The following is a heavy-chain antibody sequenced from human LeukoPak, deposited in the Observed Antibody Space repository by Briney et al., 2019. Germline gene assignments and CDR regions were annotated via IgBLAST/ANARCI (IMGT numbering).Heavy chain of an antibody. D-gene: IGHD4-23*01. CDR1: GFTFSSYG. CDR3: AKDRYGGNSGTLYYYYNGMDV. V-gene: IGHV3-30*18. J-gene: IGHJ6*02. Sequence: GRSLRLSCAASGFTFSSYGMHWVRQAPGKGLEWVAVISYDGSNKYYADSVKGRFTISRDNSKNTLYLQMNSLRAEDTAVYYCAKDRYGGNSGTLYYYYNGMDVWGQGTTVTVSS. CDR2: ISYDGSNK.